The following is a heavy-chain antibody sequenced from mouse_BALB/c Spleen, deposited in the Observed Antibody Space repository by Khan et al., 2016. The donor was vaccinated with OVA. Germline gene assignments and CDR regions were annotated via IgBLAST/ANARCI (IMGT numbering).Heavy chain of an antibody. Sequence: QVQLQQSGPELVRPGASVKMSCKASGYTLTSYYIHWVKQRPGQGLEWIGWIYPVDGSSKYNEKFKGKSTLTADKSSSTAYMLLSSLTSEDSAIYFCARGYYGHLDYWGQGTTLTVSS. CDR3: ARGYYGHLDY. D-gene: IGHD1-1*01. V-gene: IGHV1S56*01. CDR2: IYPVDGSS. J-gene: IGHJ2*01. CDR1: GYTLTSYY.